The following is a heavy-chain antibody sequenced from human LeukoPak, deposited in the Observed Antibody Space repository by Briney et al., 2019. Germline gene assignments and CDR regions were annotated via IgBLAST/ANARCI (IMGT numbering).Heavy chain of an antibody. CDR1: GGTFSSYA. J-gene: IGHJ4*02. D-gene: IGHD3-22*01. CDR3: ASSKDYHDSSGYARTLDY. Sequence: SVKVSCTASGGTFSSYAISWVRQAPGQGLEWMGGIIPIFGTANYAQKFQGRVTITADESTSTAYMELSSLRSEDTAIYYCASSKDYHDSSGYARTLDYWGQGTLVTVSS. CDR2: IIPIFGTA. V-gene: IGHV1-69*13.